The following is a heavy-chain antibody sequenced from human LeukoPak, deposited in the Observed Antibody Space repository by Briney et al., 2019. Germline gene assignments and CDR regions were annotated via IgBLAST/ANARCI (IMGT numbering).Heavy chain of an antibody. J-gene: IGHJ4*02. CDR3: ARDKSGTTQGDFDY. Sequence: ASVKVSCKASGYTFTSYGISWVRQAPGQGLEWMGWISAYNGNTNYAQKLQGRVTMTTDTSTSTAYMELRSLRSDDTAVYYCARDKSGTTQGDFDYWGQGTLLTVSS. CDR2: ISAYNGNT. CDR1: GYTFTSYG. V-gene: IGHV1-18*01. D-gene: IGHD1-1*01.